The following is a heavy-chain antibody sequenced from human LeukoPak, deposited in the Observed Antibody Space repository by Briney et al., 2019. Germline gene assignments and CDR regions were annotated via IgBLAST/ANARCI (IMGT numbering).Heavy chain of an antibody. CDR3: AHSNPTADLALNTYYYGSGRPFDY. CDR2: IYWDDDK. CDR1: GFSLSTSGVG. J-gene: IGHJ4*02. V-gene: IGHV2-5*02. D-gene: IGHD3-10*01. Sequence: SGPTLVKPTQTLTLTCTFSGFSLSTSGVGVGWIRQPPGKALEWLALIYWDDDKRYSPSLKSRLTITKDTSKNQVVLTMTNMDPVDTATYYCAHSNPTADLALNTYYYGSGRPFDYWGQGTLVTVSS.